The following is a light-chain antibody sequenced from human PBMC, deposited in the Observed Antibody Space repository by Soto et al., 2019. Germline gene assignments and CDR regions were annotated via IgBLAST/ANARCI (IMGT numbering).Light chain of an antibody. J-gene: IGKJ1*01. CDR2: AAS. CDR1: QSIKNY. V-gene: IGKV1-39*01. CDR3: QQYSSFSS. Sequence: DIQITQSPSSLSASVVDRVTITCRASQSIKNYLNWYQQKPGKAPKLLIYAASSLQSGVPSRFSGSGSGTDFTLTISSLQPDDFATYYCQQYSSFSSFGQGTKVDIK.